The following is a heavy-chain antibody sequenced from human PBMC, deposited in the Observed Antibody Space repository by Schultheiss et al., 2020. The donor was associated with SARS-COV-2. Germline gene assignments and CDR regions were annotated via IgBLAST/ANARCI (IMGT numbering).Heavy chain of an antibody. CDR1: GGSISSNNW. CDR2: IYYSGST. CDR3: ASRTQGGPLADY. V-gene: IGHV4-39*01. Sequence: SETLSLTCAVSGGSISSNNWWTWVRQPPGKGLEWIGSIYYSGSTYYNPSLKSRVTISVDTSKNQFSLKLSSVTAADTAVYYCASRTQGGPLADYWGQGTLVTVSS. J-gene: IGHJ4*02. D-gene: IGHD1-14*01.